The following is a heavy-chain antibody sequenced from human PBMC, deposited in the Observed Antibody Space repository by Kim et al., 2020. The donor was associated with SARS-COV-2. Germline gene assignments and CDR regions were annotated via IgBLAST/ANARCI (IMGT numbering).Heavy chain of an antibody. V-gene: IGHV3-23*01. J-gene: IGHJ1*01. D-gene: IGHD1-26*01. CDR2: IHGNGGTT. CDR3: SKAEQNVGSDYGG. CDR1: GFTFNNYA. Sequence: GGSLRLSCAASGFTFNNYAMSWVRQAPGKGLEWVSTIHGNGGTTYYADSVNGRFTISRDNSKTTLYLHMNSLRGDDTAVYYCSKAEQNVGSDYGGGG.